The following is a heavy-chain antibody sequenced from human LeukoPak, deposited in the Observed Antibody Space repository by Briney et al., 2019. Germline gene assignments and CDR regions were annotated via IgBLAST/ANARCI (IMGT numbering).Heavy chain of an antibody. V-gene: IGHV3-33*08. Sequence: GGSLRLSCEASGFTFRSYSMNWVRQAPGKGLEWVAVIWYDGSNKYYADSVKGRFTISRDNSKNTLYLQMNSLRAEDTAVYYCARDPTPEIRWFDPYYFDYWGQGTLVTVSS. CDR1: GFTFRSYS. D-gene: IGHD4-23*01. CDR2: IWYDGSNK. J-gene: IGHJ4*02. CDR3: ARDPTPEIRWFDPYYFDY.